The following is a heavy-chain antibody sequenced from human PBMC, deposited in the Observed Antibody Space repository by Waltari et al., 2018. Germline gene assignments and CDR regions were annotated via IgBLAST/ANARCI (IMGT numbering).Heavy chain of an antibody. J-gene: IGHJ4*02. V-gene: IGHV4-4*02. D-gene: IGHD2-15*01. CDR3: ARDRGRGLYLDS. Sequence: QLQESGPGLVKPSGTLSLTCGVSGDSMSSTYCWSWVRQPPGKGLEWIGQVRGDGRTNYNPSFASRVTVSLDTYNNQFSLMVTSATAADTAVYYCARDRGRGLYLDSWGPGTLVTVST. CDR1: GDSMSSTYC. CDR2: VRGDGRT.